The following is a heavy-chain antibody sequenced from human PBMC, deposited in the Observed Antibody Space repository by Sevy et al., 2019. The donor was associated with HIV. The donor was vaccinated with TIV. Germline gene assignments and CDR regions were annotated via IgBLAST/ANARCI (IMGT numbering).Heavy chain of an antibody. CDR3: VRDRAGNGYDIAY. D-gene: IGHD5-12*01. V-gene: IGHV3-74*01. CDR2: ITSDGNST. CDR1: GFTFSRYW. J-gene: IGHJ4*02. Sequence: GGSLRLSCAASGFTFSRYWMHWVRQAPGKGLVWVSLITSDGNSTAYADSVKGRFTISRDNAKSTLYLQMNSLRAEDTAVYFCVRDRAGNGYDIAYWGQGNLVTVSS.